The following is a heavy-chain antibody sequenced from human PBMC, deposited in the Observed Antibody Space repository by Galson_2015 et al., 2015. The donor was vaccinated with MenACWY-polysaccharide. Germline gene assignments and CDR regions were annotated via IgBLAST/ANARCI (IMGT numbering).Heavy chain of an antibody. CDR1: TFTFSSYE. CDR2: ISGDGSVI. J-gene: IGHJ4*02. Sequence: SLRLSCAASTFTFSSYELNWVRQAPGKGLEWVSFISGDGSVIHYADSVKGRFTISRDNAKNSLYLQMNSLRAEDTAIYYCATGYTSGWHFDYWGQGTLVTVSS. CDR3: ATGYTSGWHFDY. D-gene: IGHD6-25*01. V-gene: IGHV3-48*03.